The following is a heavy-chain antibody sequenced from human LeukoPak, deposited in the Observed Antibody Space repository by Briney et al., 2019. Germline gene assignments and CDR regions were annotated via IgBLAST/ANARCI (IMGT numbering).Heavy chain of an antibody. J-gene: IGHJ4*02. Sequence: SETLSLTCAVYGGSFSGYYWSWIRQPPGKGLEWIGEINHSGSTNYNPSLKSRVTISVDTSKNQFSLKLSSVTAADTAVYYCARGLRGAAEDDYWGQGTLVTVSS. V-gene: IGHV4-34*01. CDR1: GGSFSGYY. CDR3: ARGLRGAAEDDY. D-gene: IGHD1-26*01. CDR2: INHSGST.